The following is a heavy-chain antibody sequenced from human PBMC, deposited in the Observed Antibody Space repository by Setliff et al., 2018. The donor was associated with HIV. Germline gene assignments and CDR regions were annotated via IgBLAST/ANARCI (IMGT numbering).Heavy chain of an antibody. CDR1: GYTFTGYY. CDR2: ISAYNGNT. V-gene: IGHV1-2*02. D-gene: IGHD6-19*01. CDR3: ARAGQWLFPDAFDI. Sequence: ASVKVSCKASGYTFTGYYMHWVRQAPGQGLEWMGWISAYNGNTNYAQKFQGRVTMTRDTSTSTVYMELSSLRSEDTAVYYCARAGQWLFPDAFDIWGQGTMVTVSS. J-gene: IGHJ3*02.